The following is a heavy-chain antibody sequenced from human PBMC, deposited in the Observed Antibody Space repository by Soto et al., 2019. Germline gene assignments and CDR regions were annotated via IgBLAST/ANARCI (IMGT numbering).Heavy chain of an antibody. CDR1: GFTFTSYA. D-gene: IGHD5-12*01. J-gene: IGHJ3*02. CDR3: ARVGGYSDYDHDAFDI. V-gene: IGHV3-64*01. CDR2: ISRNGGST. Sequence: HPGGSLRLSCAASGFTFTSYAMHWVRQAPGKGLEYVSGISRNGGSTYYANSVKGRFTISRDNSKNTLYLQMGSLRAEDMVVYYCARVGGYSDYDHDAFDIWGQGTIVTVSS.